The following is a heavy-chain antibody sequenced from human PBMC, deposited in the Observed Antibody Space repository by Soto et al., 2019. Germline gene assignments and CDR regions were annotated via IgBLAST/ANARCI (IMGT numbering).Heavy chain of an antibody. V-gene: IGHV4-31*03. CDR1: GGSISSGGYY. CDR3: GRAPYSSGWFDAFDI. Sequence: LSLTCTVSGGSISSGGYYWSWIRQHPGKGLEWIGYIYYSGSTYYNPSLKSRVTISVDTSKNQFSLKLSSVTAADTAVYYCGRAPYSSGWFDAFDIWGQGTMVTVSS. J-gene: IGHJ3*02. CDR2: IYYSGST. D-gene: IGHD6-19*01.